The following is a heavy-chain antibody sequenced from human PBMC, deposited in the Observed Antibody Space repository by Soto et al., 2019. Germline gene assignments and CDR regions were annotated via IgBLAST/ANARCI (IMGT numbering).Heavy chain of an antibody. J-gene: IGHJ4*02. CDR2: IIPILGIA. CDR3: ARDGRYLTGNDY. Sequence: QVQLVQSGAEVKKPGSSVKVSCKASGGTFSSYTISWVRQAPGQGLEWMGRIIPILGIANYEQKFQGRVTITADKSTSTAYMELSSLRSEDTAVYYCARDGRYLTGNDYWGQGTLVTVSS. D-gene: IGHD1-26*01. CDR1: GGTFSSYT. V-gene: IGHV1-69*08.